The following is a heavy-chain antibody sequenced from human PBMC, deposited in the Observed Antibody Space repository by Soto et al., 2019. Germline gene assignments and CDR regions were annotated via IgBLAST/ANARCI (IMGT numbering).Heavy chain of an antibody. D-gene: IGHD6-13*01. CDR3: ARQRIEAAFDALDI. J-gene: IGHJ3*02. CDR1: GYTFITYR. Sequence: GESLKISCKGSGYTFITYRIAWIRQLPGKGLEWMGIIYPGDSETRYSPSFQGQVTISADKSNTTAYLQWSGLRASDTSMYYCARQRIEAAFDALDIWGQGTMVTVSS. V-gene: IGHV5-51*01. CDR2: IYPGDSET.